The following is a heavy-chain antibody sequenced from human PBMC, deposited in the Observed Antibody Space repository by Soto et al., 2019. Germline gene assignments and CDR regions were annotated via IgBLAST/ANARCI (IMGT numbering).Heavy chain of an antibody. CDR3: AKDSGWYFDY. J-gene: IGHJ4*02. CDR2: ISYDGSNK. V-gene: IGHV3-30*18. CDR1: GFTFSSYG. D-gene: IGHD3-10*01. Sequence: QVQLVESGGGVVQPGRSLRLSCAASGFTFSSYGMHWVRQAPGKGLEWVAVISYDGSNKYYADSVKGRFTISRDNSKNTLYLQMNSLRAEDTAVYYXAKDSGWYFDYWGQGTLVTVSS.